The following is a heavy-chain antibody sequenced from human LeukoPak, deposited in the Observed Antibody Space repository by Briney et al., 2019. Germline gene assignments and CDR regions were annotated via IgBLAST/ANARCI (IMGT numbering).Heavy chain of an antibody. CDR3: ATENFSAAAGTPGYYYMDV. J-gene: IGHJ6*03. V-gene: IGHV1-24*01. CDR2: FDPEDGET. Sequence: ASVKVSCKVSGYTLTELSMHWVRQAPGKGLEWMGGFDPEDGETIYAQKFQGRVTMTEDTSTDTAYMELSSLRSEDTAVYYCATENFSAAAGTPGYYYMDVWGKGTTVTISS. CDR1: GYTLTELS. D-gene: IGHD6-13*01.